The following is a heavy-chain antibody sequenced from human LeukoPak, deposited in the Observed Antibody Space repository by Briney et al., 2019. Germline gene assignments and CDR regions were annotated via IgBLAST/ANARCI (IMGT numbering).Heavy chain of an antibody. CDR3: AKGAYYDSSGYRLFDY. J-gene: IGHJ4*02. V-gene: IGHV3-7*03. CDR1: EFSFNAYW. CDR2: IKQDGNEK. Sequence: GGSLRLSCAASEFSFNAYWMSWVRQAPGKGLEWVANIKQDGNEKYYVDSVKGRFTISRDNSKNTLYLQMNSLRAEDTAVYYCAKGAYYDSSGYRLFDYWGQGTLVTVSS. D-gene: IGHD3-22*01.